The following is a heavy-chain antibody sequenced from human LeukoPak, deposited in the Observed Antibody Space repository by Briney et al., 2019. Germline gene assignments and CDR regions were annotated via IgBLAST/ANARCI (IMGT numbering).Heavy chain of an antibody. V-gene: IGHV3-11*01. CDR3: ARDPEPGYCGGDCHGTFDI. Sequence: PGGSLRLSCAASGFTFSDYYMSWIRQAPGKGLEWVSYISSSGSTIYYADSVKGRFTISRDNAKNSLYLQMNSLRAEDTAVYYCARDPEPGYCGGDCHGTFDIWGQGTMVTVSS. CDR2: ISSSGSTI. CDR1: GFTFSDYY. J-gene: IGHJ3*02. D-gene: IGHD2-21*02.